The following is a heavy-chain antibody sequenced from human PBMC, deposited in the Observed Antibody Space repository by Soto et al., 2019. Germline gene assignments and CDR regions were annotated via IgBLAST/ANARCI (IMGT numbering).Heavy chain of an antibody. CDR1: GFTFSSYS. CDR2: ISSSSSTI. V-gene: IGHV3-48*02. J-gene: IGHJ4*02. CDR3: AREPSPPQFSRDFDY. Sequence: GGSLRLSCAASGFTFSSYSMKWVRQAPGKGLEWVSYISSSSSTIYYADSVKGRFTISRDNAKNSLYLQMNSLRDEDTAVYYCAREPSPPQFSRDFDYWGQGTLVTVSS.